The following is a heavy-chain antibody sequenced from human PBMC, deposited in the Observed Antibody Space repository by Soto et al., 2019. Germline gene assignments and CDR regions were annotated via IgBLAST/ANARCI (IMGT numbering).Heavy chain of an antibody. Sequence: QLVESGGGVVQPGRSLRLSCAASGFTFSLYGMHWVRQAPGKGLDWVAVTSYDGSNKYYVDSVKGRFTISRDNSKNTLYLQMNSLRADDTAVYYCAKDSGYSGYDVYDYYYGMDVWGQGTTVTVSS. J-gene: IGHJ6*02. D-gene: IGHD5-12*01. V-gene: IGHV3-30*18. CDR2: TSYDGSNK. CDR1: GFTFSLYG. CDR3: AKDSGYSGYDVYDYYYGMDV.